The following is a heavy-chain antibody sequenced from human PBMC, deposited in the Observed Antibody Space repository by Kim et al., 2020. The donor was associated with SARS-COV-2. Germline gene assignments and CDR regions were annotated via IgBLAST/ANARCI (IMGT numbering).Heavy chain of an antibody. J-gene: IGHJ6*01. V-gene: IGHV1-8*01. CDR1: GYSLTNSD. CDR2: IKPNSGNT. D-gene: IGHD3-3*01. Sequence: ASVKVSCKASGYSLTNSDIHWVRQAAGHGLEWMGLIKPNSGNTDYAQKFQGRVTMTASTAENTVYMELSSLGSEDTAVYYCTRGAVYHDLWRRTPHFYKYMDVWGQGTTVTVSS. CDR3: TRGAVYHDLWRRTPHFYKYMDV.